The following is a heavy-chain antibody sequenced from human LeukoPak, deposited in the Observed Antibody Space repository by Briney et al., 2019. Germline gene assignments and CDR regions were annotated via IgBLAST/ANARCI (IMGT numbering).Heavy chain of an antibody. CDR2: ISAYNGNT. CDR3: ARDNSGGSAFDI. J-gene: IGHJ3*02. Sequence: ASVKVSCMASGYTFTSYGISWVRQAPGQGLEWMGWISAYNGNTNYAQKLQGRVTMTTDTSTSTAYMELRSLRSDDTAVYYCARDNSGGSAFDIWGQGTMVTVSS. CDR1: GYTFTSYG. D-gene: IGHD2-15*01. V-gene: IGHV1-18*01.